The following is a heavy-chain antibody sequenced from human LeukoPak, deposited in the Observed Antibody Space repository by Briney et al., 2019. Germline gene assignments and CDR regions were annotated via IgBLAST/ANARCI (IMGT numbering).Heavy chain of an antibody. CDR3: ARDSAVAGHNWFDP. D-gene: IGHD6-19*01. CDR1: GGSISSYY. V-gene: IGHV4-59*12. CDR2: IYYSGST. J-gene: IGHJ5*02. Sequence: SETLSLTCTVSGGSISSYYWSWIRQPPGKGLEWIGSIYYSGSTYYNPSLKSRVTISVDTSKNQFSLKLSSVTAADTAVYYCARDSAVAGHNWFDPWGQGTLVTVSS.